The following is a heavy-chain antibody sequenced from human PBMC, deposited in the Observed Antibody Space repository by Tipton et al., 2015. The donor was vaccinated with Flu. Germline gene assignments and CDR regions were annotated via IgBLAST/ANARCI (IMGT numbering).Heavy chain of an antibody. Sequence: LRLSCTVSGDSISSGNFYWSWIRQPAGKGLEWIGRISLSGHTKYSPSLRSRVTMSVDTSRNQFSLKLSSVTAADTAVYYCARDQGVKWFDPWGQGILVTVSS. V-gene: IGHV4-61*02. CDR3: ARDQGVKWFDP. CDR2: ISLSGHT. CDR1: GDSISSGNFY. J-gene: IGHJ5*02.